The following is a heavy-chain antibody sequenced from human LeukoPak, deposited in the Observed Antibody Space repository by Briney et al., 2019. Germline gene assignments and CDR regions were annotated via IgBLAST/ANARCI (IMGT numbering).Heavy chain of an antibody. D-gene: IGHD3-22*01. CDR3: AGDPDYYDSRPFDY. Sequence: GSSVKASCKASGGTFSSYAISWVRQAPGQGLEWMGRIIPIFGIANYAQKFQGRVTITADKSTSTAYMELSSLRSEDTAVYYCAGDPDYYDSRPFDYWGQGTLVTVSS. J-gene: IGHJ4*02. CDR1: GGTFSSYA. V-gene: IGHV1-69*04. CDR2: IIPIFGIA.